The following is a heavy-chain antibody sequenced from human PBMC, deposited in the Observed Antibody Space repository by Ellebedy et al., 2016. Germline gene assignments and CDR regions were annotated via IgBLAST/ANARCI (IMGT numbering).Heavy chain of an antibody. CDR1: GGSISSYY. D-gene: IGHD3-10*01. CDR2: IYYSGST. J-gene: IGHJ6*02. Sequence: GSLRLSCTVSGGSISSYYWSWIRQPPGKGLEWIGYIYYSGSTNYNPSLKSRVTISVDTSKNQFSLKLSSVTAADTAVYYCARVRRDYYYGMDVWGQGTTVTVSS. V-gene: IGHV4-59*08. CDR3: ARVRRDYYYGMDV.